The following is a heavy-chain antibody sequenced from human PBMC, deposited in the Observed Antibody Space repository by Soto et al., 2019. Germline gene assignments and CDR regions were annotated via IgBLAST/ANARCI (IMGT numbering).Heavy chain of an antibody. V-gene: IGHV3-7*01. CDR3: ARHPSYCTNGVCDTYYYYYYMDV. CDR2: IKQDGSEK. J-gene: IGHJ6*03. CDR1: GFTFSSYW. Sequence: EVQLVESGGGLVQPGGSLRLSCAASGFTFSSYWMSWVRQAPGKGLEWVANIKQDGSEKYYVDSVKGRFTISRDNAKNSLYLQMNSLRAEDTAVYYCARHPSYCTNGVCDTYYYYYYMDVWGKGTTVTVSS. D-gene: IGHD2-8*01.